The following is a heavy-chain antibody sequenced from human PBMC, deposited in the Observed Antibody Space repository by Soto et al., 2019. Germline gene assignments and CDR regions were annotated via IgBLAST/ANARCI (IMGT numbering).Heavy chain of an antibody. CDR2: IFNSGTT. Sequence: SETLSLTCSVSGASTVSHYHWTWIRQPPGKGLEWMGYIFNSGTTFYNPSLTSRLSISMDTSGNHFSLELRSVTAADTAVYYCALALGPTAGLDYWGQGTLVTVSS. D-gene: IGHD1-26*01. CDR3: ALALGPTAGLDY. CDR1: GASTVSHYH. J-gene: IGHJ4*02. V-gene: IGHV4-31*02.